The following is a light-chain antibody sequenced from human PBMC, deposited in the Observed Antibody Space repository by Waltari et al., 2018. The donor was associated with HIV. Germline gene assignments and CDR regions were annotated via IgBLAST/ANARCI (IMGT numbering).Light chain of an antibody. CDR3: CSYAGSYTFV. CDR1: SRDVGGYNY. J-gene: IGLJ2*01. V-gene: IGLV2-11*01. Sequence: QSALTPPRSVSGSPGPSVTFSCPGTSRDVGGYNYVSWYQQHPGKAPKLMIYDVSKRPSGVPDRFSGSKSGNTASLTISGLQAEDEADYYCCSYAGSYTFVFGGGTKLTVL. CDR2: DVS.